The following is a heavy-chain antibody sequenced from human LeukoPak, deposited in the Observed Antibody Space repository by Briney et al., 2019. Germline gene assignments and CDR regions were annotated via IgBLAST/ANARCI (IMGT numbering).Heavy chain of an antibody. CDR3: ARESEGGTGTSCPDY. V-gene: IGHV3-33*05. Sequence: GGSLTLSCAASGFIFSSDDMDWVRQAPGKGLEWVAGIQSNGRNKYYVDSVKGRFAISRDNSKSTLYLQLNSLRVEDTALYYCARESEGGTGTSCPDYWGQGTLVTVSS. CDR2: IQSNGRNK. J-gene: IGHJ4*02. CDR1: GFIFSSDD. D-gene: IGHD2-2*01.